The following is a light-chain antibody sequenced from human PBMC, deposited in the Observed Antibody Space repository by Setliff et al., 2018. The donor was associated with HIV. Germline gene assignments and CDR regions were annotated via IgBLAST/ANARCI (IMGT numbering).Light chain of an antibody. Sequence: IQLTQSPSFLSASVGDRITITCRASQVIRASLAWYQQKPGKAPNLLIYGASTLQSGVPSRFSGSASGTDFTLTISSLQPEDCATYYCQQVDSFPLTFGGGTKVDI. CDR2: GAS. V-gene: IGKV1-9*01. CDR1: QVIRAS. CDR3: QQVDSFPLT. J-gene: IGKJ4*02.